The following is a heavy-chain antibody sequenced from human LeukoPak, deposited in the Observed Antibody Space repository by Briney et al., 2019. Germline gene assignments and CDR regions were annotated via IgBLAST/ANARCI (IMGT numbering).Heavy chain of an antibody. CDR3: ARGSGYGWSDY. Sequence: ASVKVSCKASGYTFTSYGISWVRQAPGQGLEWMGWISAYNGNTNYAQKFQGRVTITRNTSISTAYMELSSLRSEDTAVYYCARGSGYGWSDYWGQGTLVTVSS. V-gene: IGHV1-18*01. CDR2: ISAYNGNT. J-gene: IGHJ4*02. CDR1: GYTFTSYG. D-gene: IGHD5-18*01.